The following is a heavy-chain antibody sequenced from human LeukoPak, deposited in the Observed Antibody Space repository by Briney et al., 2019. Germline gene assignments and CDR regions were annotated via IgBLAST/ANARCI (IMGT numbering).Heavy chain of an antibody. Sequence: AGGSLRLSCAASGFTFSGYAMHWVRQAPGKGLEWVAVISYDGSDKYYADSVKGRFTISRDNSKNTLYLQMNSLRAEDTAVYYCAKGGSSWYAVWFDPWGQGTLVTVSS. D-gene: IGHD6-13*01. V-gene: IGHV3-30*18. J-gene: IGHJ5*02. CDR3: AKGGSSWYAVWFDP. CDR2: ISYDGSDK. CDR1: GFTFSGYA.